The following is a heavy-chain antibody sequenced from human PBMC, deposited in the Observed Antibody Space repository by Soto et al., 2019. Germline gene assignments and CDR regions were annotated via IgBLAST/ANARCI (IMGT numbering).Heavy chain of an antibody. J-gene: IGHJ5*02. D-gene: IGHD3-3*01. CDR2: VYYTVTT. V-gene: IGHV4-61*01. CDR3: ARMMFGEAPHWLDP. CDR1: GAFVTSASYC. Sequence: QLQLQESGPGLVKPSETLSLTCNVSGAFVTSASYCWSWIRLPPGRELEFIAPVYYTVTTRNNPSLKNRVSISIHTSKNQFSLRLTSVTPADTALYFCARMMFGEAPHWLDPWAQGTLVTVAS.